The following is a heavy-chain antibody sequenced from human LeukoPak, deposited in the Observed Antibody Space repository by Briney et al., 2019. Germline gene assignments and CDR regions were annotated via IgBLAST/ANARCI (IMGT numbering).Heavy chain of an antibody. D-gene: IGHD3-16*02. CDR1: GFTFSTYA. V-gene: IGHV3-23*01. CDR3: AKDPVVGAPHVFDI. J-gene: IGHJ3*02. Sequence: GGSLRLSCAASGFTFSTYAMSWVRQAPGKGLQWVAAISGGIMINTYYTDSVKGRFTISRDNSKNTLYLQMNSLRDDDTAVYYCAKDPVVGAPHVFDIWGQGTMVTVSS. CDR2: ISGGIMINT.